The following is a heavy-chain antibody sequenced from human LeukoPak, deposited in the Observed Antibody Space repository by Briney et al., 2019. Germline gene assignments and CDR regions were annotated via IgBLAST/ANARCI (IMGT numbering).Heavy chain of an antibody. D-gene: IGHD2-15*01. Sequence: PGGSLRLPCAASGFTFSSYGMHWVRQAPGKGLEWVAVIWYDGSNKYYADSVKGRFTISRDNSKNTLYLQMNSLRAEDTAMYYCARGDIVVVVAAQFDYWGQGTLVTVSS. CDR2: IWYDGSNK. V-gene: IGHV3-33*01. CDR3: ARGDIVVVVAAQFDY. J-gene: IGHJ4*02. CDR1: GFTFSSYG.